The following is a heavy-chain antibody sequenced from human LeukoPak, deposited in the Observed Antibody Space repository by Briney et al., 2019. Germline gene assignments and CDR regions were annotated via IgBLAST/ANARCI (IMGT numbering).Heavy chain of an antibody. D-gene: IGHD3-22*01. J-gene: IGHJ4*02. CDR2: IYYSGST. CDR1: GGSFSGYY. Sequence: SETLSLTCAVYGGSFSGYYWSWTRQPPGKGLEWIGYIYYSGSTNYNPSLKSRVTISVDTSKNQFSLKLSSVTAADTAVYYCARDRYYYDSSGYYRLDYWGQGTPVTVSS. CDR3: ARDRYYYDSSGYYRLDY. V-gene: IGHV4-59*01.